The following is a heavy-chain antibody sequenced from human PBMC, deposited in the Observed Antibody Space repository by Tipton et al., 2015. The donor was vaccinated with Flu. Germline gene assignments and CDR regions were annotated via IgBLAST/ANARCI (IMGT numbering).Heavy chain of an antibody. CDR1: GGSINSGSYY. CDR2: IYTSGST. D-gene: IGHD4-17*01. CDR3: ARHDYGDYHWFDP. Sequence: TLSLTCTVSGGSINSGSYYWSWIRQPAGQGLQWIGRIYTSGSTNYNFSLNSRVTISVDTSKKQFSLNLSSVTAADTAVYYCARHDYGDYHWFDPWGQGRRVAVSS. V-gene: IGHV4-61*02. J-gene: IGHJ5*02.